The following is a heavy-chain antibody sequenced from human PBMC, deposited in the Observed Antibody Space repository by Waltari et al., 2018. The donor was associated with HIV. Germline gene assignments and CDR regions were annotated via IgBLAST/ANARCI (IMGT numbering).Heavy chain of an antibody. CDR3: ARSYDYGGNPIYYGMDV. Sequence: AEVKKPGASVKVSCKASGYTFTSYDINWVRQATGQGLEWMGWMNPNSGNTGYAQKFQGRVTMTRNTSISTAYMELSSLRSEDTAVYYCARSYDYGGNPIYYGMDVWGQGTTVTVSS. CDR1: GYTFTSYD. V-gene: IGHV1-8*01. CDR2: MNPNSGNT. D-gene: IGHD4-17*01. J-gene: IGHJ6*02.